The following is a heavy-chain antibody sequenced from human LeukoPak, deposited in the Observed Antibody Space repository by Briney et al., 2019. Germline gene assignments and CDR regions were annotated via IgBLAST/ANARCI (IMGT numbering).Heavy chain of an antibody. CDR2: INTNTGNP. CDR1: GYTFIKYA. CDR3: ARSNNDGDYLGVGFDY. V-gene: IGHV7-4-1*02. Sequence: GASVKVPCKTSGYTFIKYAINWVRQAPGQGLEWMGWINTNTGNPTYAQGFTGYFVFSLDTSVSTAYLQINSLATEDTAIYYCARSNNDGDYLGVGFDYWGQGALVTVSS. J-gene: IGHJ4*02. D-gene: IGHD4-17*01.